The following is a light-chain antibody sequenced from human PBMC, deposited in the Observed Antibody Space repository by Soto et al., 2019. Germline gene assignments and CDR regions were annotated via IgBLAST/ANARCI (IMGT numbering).Light chain of an antibody. Sequence: EIVLTQSPGTLSLSPGERATPSCRASQSIKNNFLAWYQQKPGQAPRLLIFGASSRSSGIPYRFSGSGSGTDFTLTVSRLEPEDFAVYYCQQYGTSPINFGQGTRLEIK. CDR3: QQYGTSPIN. CDR2: GAS. J-gene: IGKJ5*01. CDR1: QSIKNNF. V-gene: IGKV3-20*01.